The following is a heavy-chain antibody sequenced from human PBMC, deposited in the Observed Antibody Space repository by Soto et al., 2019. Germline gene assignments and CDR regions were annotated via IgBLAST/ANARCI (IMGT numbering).Heavy chain of an antibody. CDR2: ISGRGDTI. CDR3: AKHRYCSGECSEGFAN. D-gene: IGHD2-15*01. J-gene: IGHJ4*02. V-gene: IGHV3-23*01. Sequence: EVQLLESGGGLVQPGGSLRLSCAASGFIFSSYAMNWVRQAPGKGLDWVSGISGRGDTIHYADSVRCRFTISRDNAQNTLYLQMNSLKAEDTAVYYGAKHRYCSGECSEGFANWGKGTLVIVSA. CDR1: GFIFSSYA.